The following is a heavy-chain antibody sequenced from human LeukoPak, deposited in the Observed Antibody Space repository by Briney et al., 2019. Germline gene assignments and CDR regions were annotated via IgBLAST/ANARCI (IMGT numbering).Heavy chain of an antibody. CDR2: ISYSGST. CDR3: ARHEYHDFLWGTYLTYFDS. V-gene: IGHV4-39*01. Sequence: SETLSLTCTVSGGSISSSTYYWGWIRQPPGKGLEWIGTISYSGSTYYNPSLRSRVTISVDTSKNQFSLKLSSVTAADTAVYYCARHEYHDFLWGTYLTYFDSWGQGTLVTVSS. D-gene: IGHD3-16*02. CDR1: GGSISSSTYY. J-gene: IGHJ4*02.